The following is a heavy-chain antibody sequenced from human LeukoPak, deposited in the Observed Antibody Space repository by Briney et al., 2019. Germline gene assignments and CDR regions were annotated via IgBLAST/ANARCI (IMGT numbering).Heavy chain of an antibody. Sequence: GGSLRLSCAASGFTFSSYAMSWVRQAPGKGLEWVSAISGSGGSTYYADSVKGRFTISRDNSKNTLYLQMNSLRAEDTAVYYCAKSCSCTSCYGYFQHWGQGTLVTVSS. J-gene: IGHJ1*01. CDR1: GFTFSSYA. D-gene: IGHD2-2*01. V-gene: IGHV3-23*01. CDR2: ISGSGGST. CDR3: AKSCSCTSCYGYFQH.